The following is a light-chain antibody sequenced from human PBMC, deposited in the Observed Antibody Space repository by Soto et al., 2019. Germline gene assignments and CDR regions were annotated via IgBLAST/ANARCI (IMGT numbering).Light chain of an antibody. Sequence: QSVLTQPPSASGTPGQRVTISCSGSSSNIGSNYVYWYQQLPGTAPKLLIYRNNQRPSGFPDRFSGSKSGTSASLAIRGLRAEDEADYYWAAWDDSLSGVVFGGGTKLTVL. CDR2: RNN. J-gene: IGLJ2*01. V-gene: IGLV1-47*01. CDR3: AAWDDSLSGVV. CDR1: SSNIGSNY.